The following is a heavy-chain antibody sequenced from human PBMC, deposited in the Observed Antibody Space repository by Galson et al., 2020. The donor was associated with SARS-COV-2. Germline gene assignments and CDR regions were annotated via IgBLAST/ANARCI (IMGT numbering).Heavy chain of an antibody. CDR1: GFTFSSYA. V-gene: IGHV3-30*04. CDR2: ISYDGSNK. CDR3: ARDDQYYDFWSGYLPRPGDSVYYYYGMDV. Sequence: GGSLRLSCAASGFTFSSYAMHWVRQAPGKGLEWVAVISYDGSNKYYADSVKGRFTISRDNSKNTLYLKMNSLRAEDTAVYYCARDDQYYDFWSGYLPRPGDSVYYYYGMDVWGQGTTVTVSS. D-gene: IGHD3-3*01. J-gene: IGHJ6*02.